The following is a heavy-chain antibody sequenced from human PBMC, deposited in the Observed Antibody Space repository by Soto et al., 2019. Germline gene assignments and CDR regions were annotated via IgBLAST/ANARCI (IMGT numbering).Heavy chain of an antibody. CDR3: ASAGGLGAVAVDD. J-gene: IGHJ4*02. D-gene: IGHD6-19*01. CDR1: GVSISSGGYS. CDR2: IYHSGST. Sequence: SETLSLTCAVSGVSISSGGYSWILIRQPPGKGLEWIGYIYHSGSTYYNPSLKSRVTISVDRSKNQFSLKLSSVTAADTAVYYCASAGGLGAVAVDDWGQGTLVTVPS. V-gene: IGHV4-30-2*01.